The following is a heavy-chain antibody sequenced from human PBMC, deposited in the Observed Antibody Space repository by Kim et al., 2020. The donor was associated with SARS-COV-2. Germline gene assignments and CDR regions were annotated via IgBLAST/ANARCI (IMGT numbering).Heavy chain of an antibody. Sequence: SPNDADSVTGRFTVSRDNAKDTVFLQMNSLGVEETAVYYCARDRQLPSYWGHGTLVTVSS. CDR2: SP. D-gene: IGHD2-2*01. V-gene: IGHV3-74*01. CDR3: ARDRQLPSY. J-gene: IGHJ4*01.